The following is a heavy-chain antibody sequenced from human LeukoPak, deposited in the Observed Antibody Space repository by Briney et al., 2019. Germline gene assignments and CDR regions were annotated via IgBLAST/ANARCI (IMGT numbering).Heavy chain of an antibody. Sequence: GGSLRLSGATSGLTFSSCAMHWVRQAPGKGLEGVVFISYDGSNKYYADSVKGRFTISRDNSKNTLYLQMNSLRAEDTAVYYCARAYYYDSSGYPLRPGGAAFDIWGQGTMVTVSS. D-gene: IGHD3-22*01. V-gene: IGHV3-30*03. CDR1: GLTFSSCA. CDR2: ISYDGSNK. CDR3: ARAYYYDSSGYPLRPGGAAFDI. J-gene: IGHJ3*02.